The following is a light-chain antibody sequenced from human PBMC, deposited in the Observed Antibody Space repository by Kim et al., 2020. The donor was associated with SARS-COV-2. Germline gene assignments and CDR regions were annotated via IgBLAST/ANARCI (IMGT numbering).Light chain of an antibody. CDR1: QSIRSSN. V-gene: IGKV3-20*01. CDR2: GAS. CDR3: QQYGASPRT. Sequence: SPGAIATLSCRASQSIRSSNLAWYQQKPGQPPRLLIYGASNRAPVIPERFSGSGSGTDFTLTINRLEPEDFAVYYCQQYGASPRTFGQGTKVDIK. J-gene: IGKJ1*01.